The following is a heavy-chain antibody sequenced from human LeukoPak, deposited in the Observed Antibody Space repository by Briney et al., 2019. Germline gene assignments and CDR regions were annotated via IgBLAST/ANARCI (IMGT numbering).Heavy chain of an antibody. CDR1: GFTFSSYA. Sequence: GGSLRLSCAASGFTFSSYAMSWVRQAPGKGLEWVSTISGSGGSTYYADSVKGRFTISRDNSKNTLHLQMNSLRAEDTAVYYCAKVLYSSGWYVASAPYYFDYWGQGTLVTVSS. CDR3: AKVLYSSGWYVASAPYYFDY. D-gene: IGHD6-19*01. J-gene: IGHJ4*02. V-gene: IGHV3-23*01. CDR2: ISGSGGST.